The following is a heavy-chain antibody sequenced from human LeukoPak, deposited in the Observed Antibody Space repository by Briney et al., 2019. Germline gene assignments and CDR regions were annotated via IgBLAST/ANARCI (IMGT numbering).Heavy chain of an antibody. Sequence: SVKVSCTASGGTFSSYAISWVRQAPGQGLEWMGRIIPILGIANYAQKFQGRVTITADKSTSTAYMELSSLRSEDTAGYYCARDRAVASYGMDFWDQGTTVTVSS. V-gene: IGHV1-69*04. CDR3: ARDRAVASYGMDF. CDR2: IIPILGIA. CDR1: GGTFSSYA. J-gene: IGHJ6*02. D-gene: IGHD6-19*01.